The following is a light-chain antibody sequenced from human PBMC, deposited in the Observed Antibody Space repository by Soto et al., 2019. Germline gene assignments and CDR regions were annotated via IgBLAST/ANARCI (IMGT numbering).Light chain of an antibody. CDR3: QQRRNWPIT. Sequence: EIVLTQSPATLSLSPGERATLSCRASQSVSNYLGWYQQKPGQAPRLLIYDASNRATGIPARFSGSGSGTDLTLTISSPEPEDFAVYYCQQRRNWPITFGQGTRLEIK. J-gene: IGKJ5*01. CDR1: QSVSNY. CDR2: DAS. V-gene: IGKV3-11*01.